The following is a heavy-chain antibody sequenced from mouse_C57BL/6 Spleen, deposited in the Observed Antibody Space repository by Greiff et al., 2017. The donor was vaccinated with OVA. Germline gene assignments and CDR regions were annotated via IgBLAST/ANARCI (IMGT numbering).Heavy chain of an antibody. CDR2: ISYDGSN. V-gene: IGHV3-6*01. CDR3: ARGGDVFAY. Sequence: EVQLQESGPGLVKPSQSLSLTCSVTGYSITSGYYWNWIRQFPGNKLEWMGYISYDGSNNYNPSLKNRISITRDTSKNQFFLKLNSVTTEDTATYYCARGGDVFAYWGQGTLVTVSA. CDR1: GYSITSGYY. J-gene: IGHJ3*01.